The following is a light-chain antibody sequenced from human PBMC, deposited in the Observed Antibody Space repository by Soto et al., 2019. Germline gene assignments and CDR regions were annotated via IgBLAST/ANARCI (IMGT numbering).Light chain of an antibody. V-gene: IGKV3-20*01. CDR1: QSVRNNY. Sequence: EIVLTQSPVTLSLSPGERATLSRRASQSVRNNYLAWYQQRPGQAPRLLIYAASSRATGIPDRFSGSGSGTDFTLTISRLEPEDFAVYYCQQYGSSPRTFGQGTKVDIK. CDR3: QQYGSSPRT. J-gene: IGKJ1*01. CDR2: AAS.